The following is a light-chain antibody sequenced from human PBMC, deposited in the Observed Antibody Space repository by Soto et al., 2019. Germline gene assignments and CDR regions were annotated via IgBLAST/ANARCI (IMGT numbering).Light chain of an antibody. CDR3: ETWVSSTWV. Sequence: QAVVTQSSSASASLGSSVKLTCTLSSGHSTYIIAWHQQQPGKAPRYLMKVEGSGSYSKGSGVPDRFSGSSSGADRFLTISNLQSEDEADYYCETWVSSTWVFGGGTKLTVL. V-gene: IGLV4-60*03. J-gene: IGLJ3*02. CDR1: SGHSTYI. CDR2: VEGSGSY.